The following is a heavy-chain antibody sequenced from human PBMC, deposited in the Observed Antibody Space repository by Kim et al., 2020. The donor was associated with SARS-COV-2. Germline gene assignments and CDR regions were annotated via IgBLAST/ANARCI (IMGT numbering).Heavy chain of an antibody. J-gene: IGHJ4*02. CDR1: GYSFTSYW. CDR3: ARLPGGSVYYLDN. V-gene: IGHV5-51*01. D-gene: IGHD3-16*01. CDR2: FCPGDSDF. Sequence: GASLKISCKASGYSFTSYWIAWVRQMPGKGLEWMGIFCPGDSDFRYSPSFQGQVTISADTSVSTAYLQWSSLKASDTAVYYCARLPGGSVYYLDNWGQGTLVSVSS.